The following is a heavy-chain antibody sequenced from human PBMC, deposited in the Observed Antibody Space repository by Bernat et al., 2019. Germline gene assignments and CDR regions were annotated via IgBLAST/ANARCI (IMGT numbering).Heavy chain of an antibody. V-gene: IGHV3-33*01. CDR2: IWYDGSNK. J-gene: IGHJ5*02. D-gene: IGHD5-18*01. Sequence: QVQLVESGGGVVQPGRSLRLSCAASGFTFSSYGMHWVRQAPGKGLEWVAVIWYDGSNKYYADSVKGRFTISRDNSKNTLYLQMNSLRAEVTAVYYCARESSDVDTAMAPLLDSMGFDPWGQGTLVTVSS. CDR3: ARESSDVDTAMAPLLDSMGFDP. CDR1: GFTFSSYG.